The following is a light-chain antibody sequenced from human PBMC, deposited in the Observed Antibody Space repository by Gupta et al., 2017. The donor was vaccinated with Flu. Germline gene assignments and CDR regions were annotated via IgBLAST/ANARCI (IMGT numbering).Light chain of an antibody. CDR1: QSISNY. J-gene: IGKJ2*01. CDR3: QQSYSTPYT. CDR2: AAS. V-gene: IGKV1-39*01. Sequence: PSSLSASVGDRVTITCRASQSISNYVNWYQQKPGKAPELLIYAASSLQSGVPSGFSGSGSGTDFTLTISSLQPEDFATYYCQQSYSTPYTFGQGTKLEIK.